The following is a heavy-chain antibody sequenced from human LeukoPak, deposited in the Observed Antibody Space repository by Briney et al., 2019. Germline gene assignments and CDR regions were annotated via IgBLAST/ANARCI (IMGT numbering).Heavy chain of an antibody. Sequence: SQTLSLTCTVSGGSISSGSYYWSWIRQPAGKGLEWIGRIYTSGSTNYNPSLKSRVTISVDTSKNQFSLKLSSVTAADTAVYYCARVQVVPAAARRAFDIRGQGTMVTVSS. CDR1: GGSISSGSYY. CDR3: ARVQVVPAAARRAFDI. V-gene: IGHV4-61*02. CDR2: IYTSGST. J-gene: IGHJ3*02. D-gene: IGHD2-2*01.